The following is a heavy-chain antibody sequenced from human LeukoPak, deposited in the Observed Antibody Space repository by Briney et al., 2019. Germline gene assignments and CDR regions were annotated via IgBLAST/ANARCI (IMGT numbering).Heavy chain of an antibody. Sequence: SETLSLTCAVYGGSFSGYYWSWIRQPPGKGLEWIGEINHSGSTNYNPSLKSRVTISVDTSKNQYSLKLSSVTAADTAVYYCARGGYCSSTSCSFDYWGQGTLVTVSS. V-gene: IGHV4-34*01. CDR2: INHSGST. CDR3: ARGGYCSSTSCSFDY. J-gene: IGHJ4*02. CDR1: GGSFSGYY. D-gene: IGHD2-2*01.